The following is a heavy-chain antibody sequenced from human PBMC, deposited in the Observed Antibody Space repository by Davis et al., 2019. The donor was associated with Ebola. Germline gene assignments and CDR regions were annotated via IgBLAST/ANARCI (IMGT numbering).Heavy chain of an antibody. CDR1: GFTFSSYA. J-gene: IGHJ6*02. D-gene: IGHD3-3*01. V-gene: IGHV3-23*01. Sequence: GGSLRLSCAASGFTFSSYAMSWVRQAPGKGLEWVSGISGSGGITYHADSVKGRFTISRDNSKNTLYLQMNILRAEDTAVYYCARDIYPGDYYYYHYGLDVWGQGTTVTVSS. CDR2: ISGSGGIT. CDR3: ARDIYPGDYYYYHYGLDV.